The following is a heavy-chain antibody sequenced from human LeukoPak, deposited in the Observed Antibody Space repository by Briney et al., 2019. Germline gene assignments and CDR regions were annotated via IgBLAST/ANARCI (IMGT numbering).Heavy chain of an antibody. D-gene: IGHD6-19*01. CDR3: ARGIAVATPYNWFDP. J-gene: IGHJ5*02. CDR2: IYYTGNT. Sequence: PSETLSLTCTVSGVSISSSNSYWGWIRQPPGKGLEWIASIYYTGNTYYNTSLKSRVTISIESFKNQISLRLTSVTATDTAMYYCARGIAVATPYNWFDPWGQGTLVTVSS. CDR1: GVSISSSNSY. V-gene: IGHV4-39*01.